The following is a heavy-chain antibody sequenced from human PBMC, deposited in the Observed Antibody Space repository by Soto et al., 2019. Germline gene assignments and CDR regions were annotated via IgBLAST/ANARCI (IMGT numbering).Heavy chain of an antibody. D-gene: IGHD3-10*01. CDR1: GGSISSGGYY. CDR2: IYYGGST. Sequence: QVQLQESGPGLVKPSQTLSLTCTVSGGSISSGGYYWSWIRQHPGKGLEWIGYIYYGGSTYYNPSLKSRVNISVDTSKNQFSLKMSSVTAADTAVYYCARPMVRGVITPFDYWGQGTLVTVSS. J-gene: IGHJ4*02. CDR3: ARPMVRGVITPFDY. V-gene: IGHV4-31*03.